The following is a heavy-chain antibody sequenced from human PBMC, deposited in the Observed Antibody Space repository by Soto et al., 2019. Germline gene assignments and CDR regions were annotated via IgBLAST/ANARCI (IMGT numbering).Heavy chain of an antibody. CDR3: ARDQISGDYGDTSRYYLDY. J-gene: IGHJ4*02. CDR1: GFTFSSHG. Sequence: QVQLVESGGGVVQPGRSLRLSCAASGFTFSSHGMHWVRQAPGKGLEWVAVISYDGSDESYADSVKGRFTISRDNSKNTLYLQMNSLRPEDTAVYYCARDQISGDYGDTSRYYLDYWGQGTLVTVSS. D-gene: IGHD4-17*01. V-gene: IGHV3-30*03. CDR2: ISYDGSDE.